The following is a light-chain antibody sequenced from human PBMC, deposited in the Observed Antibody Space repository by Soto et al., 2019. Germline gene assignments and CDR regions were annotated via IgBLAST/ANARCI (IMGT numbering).Light chain of an antibody. Sequence: DIQMTQSPSSLSASVGDRVTITCRASQTISNYLNWYQQKPGKAPKLLIYAASSLQSGVPSRFSGSGSGTDFSLTISSLQPEDFATYYCQQSYSILWTFGQGTKVDI. CDR2: AAS. V-gene: IGKV1-39*01. CDR3: QQSYSILWT. J-gene: IGKJ1*01. CDR1: QTISNY.